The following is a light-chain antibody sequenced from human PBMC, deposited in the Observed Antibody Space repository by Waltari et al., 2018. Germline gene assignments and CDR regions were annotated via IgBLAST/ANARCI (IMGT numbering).Light chain of an antibody. Sequence: YDLAQPFSVSVSPGQTATITCSGDVLAEKYVQWFQQRPGQAPTLILYKDTERPSDIPERFAGSSSWSTVTLTIRGALLEDEADYHCHAAADNNWFFGGGTKLTVL. V-gene: IGLV3-27*01. CDR1: VLAEKY. CDR2: KDT. CDR3: HAAADNNWF. J-gene: IGLJ2*01.